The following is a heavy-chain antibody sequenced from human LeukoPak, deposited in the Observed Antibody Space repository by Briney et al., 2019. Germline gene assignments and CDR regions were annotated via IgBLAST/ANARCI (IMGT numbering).Heavy chain of an antibody. D-gene: IGHD3-10*01. CDR2: IYHSGGT. J-gene: IGHJ4*02. Sequence: NTSETLSLTCTVSGNSIRSGYYWGWIRQPPGKGLEWIGSIYHSGGTYYNPSLKSRVTISVDTSKNQFSLKLSSVTAADTAVYYCARDRIYGSGSDHFDYWGQGTLVTVSS. CDR1: GNSIRSGYY. V-gene: IGHV4-38-2*02. CDR3: ARDRIYGSGSDHFDY.